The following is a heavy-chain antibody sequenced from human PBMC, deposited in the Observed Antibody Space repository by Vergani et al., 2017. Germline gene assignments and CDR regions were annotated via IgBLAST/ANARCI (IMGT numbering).Heavy chain of an antibody. CDR1: GGTFSSYT. Sequence: QVQLVQSGAEMKKPGSSVKVSCKSSGGTFSSYTFIWVRLAPGQGLDWMGSIVPILDRKEYAQKFQGRVAITADTSTSTVYMELSSLRSEDTAVYYCASRDITIFGVVIIRGYYYYGMDVWGQGTTVTVSS. V-gene: IGHV1-69*02. CDR2: IVPILDRK. J-gene: IGHJ6*02. CDR3: ASRDITIFGVVIIRGYYYYGMDV. D-gene: IGHD3-3*01.